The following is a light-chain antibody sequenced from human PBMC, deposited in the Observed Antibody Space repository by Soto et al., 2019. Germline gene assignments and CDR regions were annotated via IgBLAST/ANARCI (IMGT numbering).Light chain of an antibody. CDR3: GTWDSNAHEV. CDR2: LERSGSY. V-gene: IGLV4-60*03. J-gene: IGLJ2*01. CDR1: SGHSTYI. Sequence: QLVLTQSSSASASLGSSVKLTCTLSSGHSTYIVAWHQQQPGKAPRYLMKLERSGSYNKGSGVPDRFSGSSSGADRYLTISNLQAEDEADYYCGTWDSNAHEVFGGGTKLTVL.